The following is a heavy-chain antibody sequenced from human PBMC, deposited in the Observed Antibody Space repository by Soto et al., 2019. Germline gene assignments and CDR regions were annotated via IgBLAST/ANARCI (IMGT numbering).Heavy chain of an antibody. D-gene: IGHD2-2*01. CDR3: ARYCSSTSCYYYFQN. J-gene: IGHJ1*01. CDR1: GYTFTGYY. V-gene: IGHV1-2*02. Sequence: ASVKVSCKASGYTFTGYYMHWVRQAPGQGLEWMGWINPNSGGTNYAQKFQGRVTMTRDTSISTAYMELSRLRSDDTAMYYCARYCSSTSCYYYFQNWGQGTLVTVSS. CDR2: INPNSGGT.